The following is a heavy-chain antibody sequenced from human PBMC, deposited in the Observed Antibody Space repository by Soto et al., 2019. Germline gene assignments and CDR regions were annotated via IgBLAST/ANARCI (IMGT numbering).Heavy chain of an antibody. J-gene: IGHJ4*02. V-gene: IGHV1-3*01. CDR3: ARGPKSGHYFLSFFDY. CDR1: GYTFTNFA. Sequence: QVQLVQSGAEVKKPGASVKVSCKASGYTFTNFAMHWVRQAPGQRLEWMGWINAGNGNTKYSQKFQSRVSITRDTSASTAYMELSSLRSEDTAMYYCARGPKSGHYFLSFFDYWGQGTLFTVSS. D-gene: IGHD1-26*01. CDR2: INAGNGNT.